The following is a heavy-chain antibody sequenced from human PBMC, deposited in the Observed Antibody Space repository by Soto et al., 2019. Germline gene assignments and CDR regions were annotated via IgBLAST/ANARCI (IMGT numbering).Heavy chain of an antibody. J-gene: IGHJ5*02. CDR3: ARFSPPRKSYDSNPGWFDP. CDR1: GGSLNSYY. CDR2: VSSTGST. V-gene: IGHV4-59*01. D-gene: IGHD3-22*01. Sequence: PSATLSLTCTVSGGSLNSYYWTWIRQSPGKGLEWIGYVSSTGSTNYNPSLKSRVILSLDTSTSEVSLSLTSVTAADAAVYFCARFSPPRKSYDSNPGWFDPWGQGIMVTVS.